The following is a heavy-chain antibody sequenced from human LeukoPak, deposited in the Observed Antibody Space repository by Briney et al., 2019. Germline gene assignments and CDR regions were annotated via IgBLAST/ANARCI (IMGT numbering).Heavy chain of an antibody. CDR2: INSDGSAT. J-gene: IGHJ4*02. D-gene: IGHD3-16*01. CDR1: GFTFNNYW. Sequence: PGGSLRLSCAASGFTFNNYWMHWVRHAPGKGLVWVSRINSDGSATNYADSVKGRFTISRDNAKNTLYLQMSSLRAEDTAVYYCTRDLGGTSWGEWNYWGQGTLVTVSS. V-gene: IGHV3-74*01. CDR3: TRDLGGTSWGEWNY.